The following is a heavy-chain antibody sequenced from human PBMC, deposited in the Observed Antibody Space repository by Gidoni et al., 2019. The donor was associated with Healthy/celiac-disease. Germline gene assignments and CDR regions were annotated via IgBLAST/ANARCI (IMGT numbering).Heavy chain of an antibody. V-gene: IGHV4-39*01. CDR2: IYYSGST. J-gene: IGHJ4*02. Sequence: QLQLQESGPGLVKPSETLSLTCTVSGGSISSSSYYWGWISQPPGKGLEWIGSIYYSGSTYYNPSLKSRVTISVDTSKNQFSLKLSSVTAADTAVYYCARMFSSSPDYFDYWGQGTLVTVSS. D-gene: IGHD6-13*01. CDR1: GGSISSSSYY. CDR3: ARMFSSSPDYFDY.